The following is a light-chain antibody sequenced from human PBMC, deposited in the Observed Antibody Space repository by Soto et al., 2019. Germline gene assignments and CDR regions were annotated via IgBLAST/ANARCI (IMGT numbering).Light chain of an antibody. CDR1: QSISTW. CDR3: QQSYSTPPP. J-gene: IGKJ1*01. Sequence: GNRVAIPCRASQSISTWMAWYQQKPGKAPKLLISDASTLESGVPSRFSGSGSGTDFTLTISSLHPEDSATYYCQQSYSTPPPFGQGTNVDIK. CDR2: DAS. V-gene: IGKV1-39*01.